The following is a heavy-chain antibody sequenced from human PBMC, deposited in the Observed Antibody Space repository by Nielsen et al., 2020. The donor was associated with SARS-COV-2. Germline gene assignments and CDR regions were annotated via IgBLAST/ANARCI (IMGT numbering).Heavy chain of an antibody. J-gene: IGHJ6*02. D-gene: IGHD5-18*01. CDR2: IRATGGLK. CDR3: VKGLRSEGRSWIHLWVRYAMDV. Sequence: GESLKISCAASGFTFNSHVMTWVRQAPGKGLEWVSGIRATGGLKYYSESLKGRFTISRDNSKSTLHLLMNSLRVEDTAVYYCVKGLRSEGRSWIHLWVRYAMDVWGQGTMVAVSS. CDR1: GFTFNSHV. V-gene: IGHV3-23*01.